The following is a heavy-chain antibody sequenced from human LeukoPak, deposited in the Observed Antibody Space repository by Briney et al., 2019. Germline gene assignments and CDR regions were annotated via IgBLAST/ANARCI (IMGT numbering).Heavy chain of an antibody. D-gene: IGHD3-22*01. CDR3: ARDSYDSSGYSSGHQNWFDP. CDR2: INPNIGGT. CDR1: GYPFTRYY. V-gene: IGHV1-2*02. J-gene: IGHJ5*02. Sequence: GASVKVSCKASGYPFTRYYMHWVRQAPGQGLEWMGWINPNIGGTNYAQKFQGRVTMTRDTSISTAYMELSRLRSEDTAVYYCARDSYDSSGYSSGHQNWFDPWGQGTLVTVSS.